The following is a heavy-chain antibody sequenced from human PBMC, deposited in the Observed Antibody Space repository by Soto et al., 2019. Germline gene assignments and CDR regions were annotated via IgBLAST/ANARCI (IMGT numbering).Heavy chain of an antibody. D-gene: IGHD3-10*01. CDR2: IYWNDDK. Sequence: QITLKESGPTLVKPTQTLTLTCTFSGFSLTTNGVGVGWIRQPPGKAVEWLASIYWNDDKRDSPSVRSRLTITKDTSKNQVVLTMSNMDPVDTATYFCAHSSHYRGYFDSWGQGTQVTVSS. CDR3: AHSSHYRGYFDS. CDR1: GFSLTTNGVG. V-gene: IGHV2-5*01. J-gene: IGHJ4*02.